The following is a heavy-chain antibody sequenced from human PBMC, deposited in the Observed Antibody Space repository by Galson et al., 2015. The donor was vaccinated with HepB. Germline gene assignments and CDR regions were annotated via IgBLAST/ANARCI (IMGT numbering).Heavy chain of an antibody. CDR1: GLTFSSHR. CDR2: INSAGSST. Sequence: SLRLSCAASGLTFSSHRMHWVRQAPGKGLVWVSRINSAGSSTNYADSVKGRFTISRDNAKNTLYLQMNSLRAEDTAVYYCARDRSARHSGYDWGYYYYYGMDVWGQGTTVTVSS. V-gene: IGHV3-74*01. D-gene: IGHD5-12*01. J-gene: IGHJ6*02. CDR3: ARDRSARHSGYDWGYYYYYGMDV.